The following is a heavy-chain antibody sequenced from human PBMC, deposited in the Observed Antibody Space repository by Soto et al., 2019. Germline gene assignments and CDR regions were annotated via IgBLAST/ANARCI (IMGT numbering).Heavy chain of an antibody. CDR1: GGSISSSSYY. V-gene: IGHV4-39*01. J-gene: IGHJ4*02. Sequence: SETLSLTCTVSGGSISSSSYYWGWIRQPPGKGLEWIGSIYYSGSTYYNPSLKSRVTISVDTSKNQFSLKLSSVTAADTAVYYCARREYDGGVFLSWGQGTLVTVSS. D-gene: IGHD3-10*01. CDR3: ARREYDGGVFLS. CDR2: IYYSGST.